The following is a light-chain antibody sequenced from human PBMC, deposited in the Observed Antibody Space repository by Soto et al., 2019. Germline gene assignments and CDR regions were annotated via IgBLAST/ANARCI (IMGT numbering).Light chain of an antibody. CDR1: QSVSSSY. CDR2: AAS. V-gene: IGKV3-20*01. Sequence: EIVLTHSPGTLSLSPGERATLSCRASQSVSSSYLAWYQQKPGQAPRLLIFAASSRATGIPDRFSGSGSGTDFTLTISRLEPGDFAVYFCQQYGSSPYTFGQGTKLEIK. J-gene: IGKJ2*01. CDR3: QQYGSSPYT.